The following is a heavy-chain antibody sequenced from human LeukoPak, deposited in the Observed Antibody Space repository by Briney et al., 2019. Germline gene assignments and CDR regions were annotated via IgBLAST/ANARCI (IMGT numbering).Heavy chain of an antibody. CDR1: GDSISSTTYY. J-gene: IGHJ2*01. Sequence: SETLSLTCTVSGDSISSTTYYWGWIRQPPGKGLEWIGYIYYSGSTNYNPSLKSRVTISVDTSKNQFSLKLSSVTAADTAVYYCARTVRYFDLWGRGTLVTVSS. CDR2: IYYSGST. CDR3: ARTVRYFDL. V-gene: IGHV4-61*05.